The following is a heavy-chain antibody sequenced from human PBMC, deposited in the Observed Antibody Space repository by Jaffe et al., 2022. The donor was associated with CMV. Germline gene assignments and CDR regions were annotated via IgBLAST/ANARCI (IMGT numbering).Heavy chain of an antibody. Sequence: EVQLVESGGGLVKPGGSLRLSCAASGFTFSSYSMNWVRQAPGKGLEWVSSISSSSSYIYYADSVKGRFTISRDNAKNSLYLQMNSLRAEDTAVYYCARDLIAARPPGWYYGMDVWGQGTTVTVSS. D-gene: IGHD6-6*01. CDR2: ISSSSSYI. J-gene: IGHJ6*02. CDR1: GFTFSSYS. CDR3: ARDLIAARPPGWYYGMDV. V-gene: IGHV3-21*01.